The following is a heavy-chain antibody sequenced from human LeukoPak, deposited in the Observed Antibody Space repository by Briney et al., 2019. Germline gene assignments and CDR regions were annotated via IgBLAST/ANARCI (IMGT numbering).Heavy chain of an antibody. CDR2: IYPDDSDT. CDR1: GYSFTSYW. D-gene: IGHD5-24*01. Sequence: GESLKISCQGSGYSFTSYWIGWVRQMPGKGLEWMGIIYPDDSDTRYSPSFQGQVTISADKSISTAYLQWSSLKASDTAMYYCARDVRDGYNFFDYWGQGTLVTVSS. V-gene: IGHV5-51*01. J-gene: IGHJ4*02. CDR3: ARDVRDGYNFFDY.